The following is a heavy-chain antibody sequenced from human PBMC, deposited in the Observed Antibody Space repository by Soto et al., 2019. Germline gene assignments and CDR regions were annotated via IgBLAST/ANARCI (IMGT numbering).Heavy chain of an antibody. D-gene: IGHD3-16*02. J-gene: IGHJ4*01. Sequence: GSLRLSCAASGFTFSSYAMSWVRRAPGKGLEWVSAISGSGGSTYYADSVKGRFTISRDNSKNTLYLQMNSLRAEDTAVYYCARPLYDYVWGSYRYWGQGTLVTVSS. CDR1: GFTFSSYA. CDR2: ISGSGGST. V-gene: IGHV3-23*01. CDR3: ARPLYDYVWGSYRY.